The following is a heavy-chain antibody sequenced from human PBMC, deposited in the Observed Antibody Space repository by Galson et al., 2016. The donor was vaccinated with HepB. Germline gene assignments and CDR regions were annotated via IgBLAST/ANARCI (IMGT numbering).Heavy chain of an antibody. Sequence: LVKPTQTLTLTCTFSGFSLNTSGVGVGWIRQPPGEALEWLALVYWDDDKRYTPSLKTRLTITKDTAKNQVVLTMANMDPVDTATYYCAHTDLSVWFDPWGQGTLVTVSS. CDR3: AHTDLSVWFDP. CDR1: GFSLNTSGVG. V-gene: IGHV2-5*02. J-gene: IGHJ5*02. CDR2: VYWDDDK. D-gene: IGHD3/OR15-3a*01.